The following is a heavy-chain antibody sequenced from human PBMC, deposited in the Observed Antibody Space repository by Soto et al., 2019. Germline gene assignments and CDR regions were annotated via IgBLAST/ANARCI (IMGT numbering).Heavy chain of an antibody. J-gene: IGHJ6*02. CDR2: INPNSGGT. CDR1: GYTFTGYY. Sequence: ASVKVSCKASGYTFTGYYMHWVRQAPGQGLEWMGWINPNSGGTNYAQKFQGRVTMTRDTSISTAYMELSRLRSDDTAVYYCARDYDFWIGYYTVKNKNYGMDVWGQGTTVTVSS. CDR3: ARDYDFWIGYYTVKNKNYGMDV. D-gene: IGHD3-3*01. V-gene: IGHV1-2*02.